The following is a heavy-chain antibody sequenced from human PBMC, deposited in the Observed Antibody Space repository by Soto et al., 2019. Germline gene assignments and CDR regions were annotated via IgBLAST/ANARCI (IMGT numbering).Heavy chain of an antibody. D-gene: IGHD5-18*01. CDR3: ARDSYNFDD. CDR1: SDSMTSYY. Sequence: SATLSLACPVSSDSMTSYYWTWIRQPPGKGLECIGYIYHSGITNYNPSLKSRVTISLDTSKNQFSLRLSSVTAAETAVYYCARDSYNFDDWGQGILVTVSS. CDR2: IYHSGIT. V-gene: IGHV4-59*01. J-gene: IGHJ4*02.